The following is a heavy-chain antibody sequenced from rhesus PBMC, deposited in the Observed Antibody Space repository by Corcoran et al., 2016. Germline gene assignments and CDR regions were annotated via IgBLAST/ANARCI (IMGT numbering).Heavy chain of an antibody. D-gene: IGHD5-42*01. CDR3: ARLGGYSYLDY. V-gene: IGHV4-99*01. J-gene: IGHJ4*01. CDR2: IGDSGVLT. CDR1: GYSISRGYY. Sequence: QVQLQESGPGLVKPSETLSLTCAVSGYSISRGYYWGWLRQPPGKGLEYIEYIGDSGVLTYYNPSLKSRVTISKDTSKNHFSLKLSYVTAADPAVYYCARLGGYSYLDYWGQEVLVTVSS.